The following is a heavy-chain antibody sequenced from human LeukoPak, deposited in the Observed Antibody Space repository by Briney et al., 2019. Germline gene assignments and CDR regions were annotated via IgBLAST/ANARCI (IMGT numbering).Heavy chain of an antibody. CDR3: ARDHQYYDSGGYYTGAFDI. CDR2: IYYSGST. V-gene: IGHV4-31*03. J-gene: IGHJ3*02. D-gene: IGHD3-22*01. Sequence: SETLSLTCTVSGGSISSGGYYWSWIRQHPGKGLEWIGYIYYSGSTYYNPSLKSRVTISVDTSKNQFSLKLSSVTAADTAVYYCARDHQYYDSGGYYTGAFDIWGQGTMVTVSS. CDR1: GGSISSGGYY.